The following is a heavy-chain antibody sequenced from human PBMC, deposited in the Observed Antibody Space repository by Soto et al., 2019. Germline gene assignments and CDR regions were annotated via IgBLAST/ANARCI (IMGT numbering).Heavy chain of an antibody. V-gene: IGHV4-61*01. CDR1: GGSVSSGSYY. CDR2: IYYSGST. CDR3: ARSHGGSPYYYYYYMDV. D-gene: IGHD3-10*01. Sequence: SETLSLTCTVSGGSVSSGSYYWSWIRQPPGKGLEWIGYIYYSGSTNYNPSLKSRVTISVDTSKNQFSLKLSSVTAADTAVYYCARSHGGSPYYYYYYMDVWGKGTTVTVSS. J-gene: IGHJ6*03.